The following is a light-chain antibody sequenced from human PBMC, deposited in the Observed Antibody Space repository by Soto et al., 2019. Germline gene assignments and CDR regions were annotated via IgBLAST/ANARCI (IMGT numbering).Light chain of an antibody. CDR1: HALXDS. CDR3: QRYNNWPLT. Sequence: VLTQYAASLSVSLGEGVTLSCMARHALXDSFGWYEHKPGQTPRLLIXDASARANGVPDRFSGSRSVTEFTLTINSLQSEDFASYYCQRYNNWPLTFGGGTKV. J-gene: IGKJ4*01. V-gene: IGKV3-15*01. CDR2: DAS.